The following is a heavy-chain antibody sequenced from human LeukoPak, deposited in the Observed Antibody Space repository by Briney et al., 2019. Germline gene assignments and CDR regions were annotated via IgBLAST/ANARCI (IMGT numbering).Heavy chain of an antibody. CDR1: GGSFSGYY. D-gene: IGHD1-1*01. CDR2: INHSGST. V-gene: IGHV4-34*01. CDR3: ARETNRGKFDY. J-gene: IGHJ4*02. Sequence: PSETLSLTCAVYGGSFSGYYWNWIRQPPGKGLEWIGKINHSGSTNYNPSLKSRVTISVDTSKNQFSLKLSSVTAADTAVYYCARETNRGKFDYWGQGTLVTVSS.